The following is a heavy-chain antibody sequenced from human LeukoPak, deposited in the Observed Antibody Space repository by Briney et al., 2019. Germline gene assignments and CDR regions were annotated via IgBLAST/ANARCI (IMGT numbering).Heavy chain of an antibody. J-gene: IGHJ5*02. CDR2: INPSGGST. CDR1: GYTFTSYY. Sequence: ASVKVSCKASGYTFTSYYMHWVRQAPGQGLEWMGIINPSGGSTSYAQKFQGRVTMTEDTSTDTAYMELSSLRSEDTAVYYCATTVTNAPFDPWGQGTLVTVSS. D-gene: IGHD4-17*01. V-gene: IGHV1-46*01. CDR3: ATTVTNAPFDP.